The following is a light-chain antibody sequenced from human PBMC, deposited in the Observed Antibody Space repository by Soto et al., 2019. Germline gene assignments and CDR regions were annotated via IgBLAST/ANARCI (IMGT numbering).Light chain of an antibody. Sequence: QSVLTQPASVSGSPGQSIAISCTGTSSDVGSHDLVSWYQQQSGKVPKLIIYDASSRPSGVSNRFSGSKSGNTASLTISGLQAEDEADYYCSSFTSTTTYVFGTGTKVTVL. J-gene: IGLJ1*01. CDR2: DAS. CDR3: SSFTSTTTYV. V-gene: IGLV2-14*02. CDR1: SSDVGSHDL.